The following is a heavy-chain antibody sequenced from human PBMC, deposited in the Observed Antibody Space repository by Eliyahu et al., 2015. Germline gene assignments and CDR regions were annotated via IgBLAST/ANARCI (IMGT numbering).Heavy chain of an antibody. CDR2: INAGNGNT. Sequence: GPGQRLEWMGWINAGNGNTKYSQKFQGRVTITRDTSASTAYMELSSLRSEDTAVYYCARAGVQYRHYYYYMDVWGKGTTVTVSS. J-gene: IGHJ6*03. CDR3: ARAGVQYRHYYYYMDV. D-gene: IGHD4-11*01. V-gene: IGHV1-3*01.